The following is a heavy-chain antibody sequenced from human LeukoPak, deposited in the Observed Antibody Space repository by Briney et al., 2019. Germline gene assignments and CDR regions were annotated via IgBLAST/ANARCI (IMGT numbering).Heavy chain of an antibody. CDR2: ITSSGSDM. J-gene: IGHJ3*02. CDR1: GFAFSTYT. V-gene: IGHV3-21*01. Sequence: GGSLRLSCAASGFAFSTYTMNWVRQPPGKGLEWVSSITSSGSDMYYVDSVKGRFTISRDNAKNSLYLQMNSLRAEDTAVYYCARGQNAFDIWGQGTMVTVSS. CDR3: ARGQNAFDI.